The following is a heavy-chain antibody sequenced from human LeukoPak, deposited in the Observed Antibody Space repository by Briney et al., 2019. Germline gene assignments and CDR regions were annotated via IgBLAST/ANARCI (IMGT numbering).Heavy chain of an antibody. V-gene: IGHV1-2*02. CDR3: AGSTYYDILTGYPAYY. CDR2: INPNSGGT. D-gene: IGHD3-9*01. CDR1: GYTFSGYY. J-gene: IGHJ4*02. Sequence: ASVKVSCKASGYTFSGYYMHWVRQAPGQGLEWMGWINPNSGGTNYAQKFQGRVTMTRDTSISTAYMELSRLRSDDTAVYYCAGSTYYDILTGYPAYYWGQGTLVTVSS.